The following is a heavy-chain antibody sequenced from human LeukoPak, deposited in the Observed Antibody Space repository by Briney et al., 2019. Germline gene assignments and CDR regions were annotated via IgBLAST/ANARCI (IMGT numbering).Heavy chain of an antibody. CDR2: IYYSGST. V-gene: IGHV4-59*06. CDR1: GGSISSYY. CDR3: ALYGSGSYNFDS. D-gene: IGHD3-10*01. J-gene: IGHJ4*02. Sequence: PSETLSLTCTVSGGSISSYYWGWIGQPPGKGLEGIGYIYYSGSTYYNPSLKSRVTISVDTSKNQFSLKLSSVTAADTAVYYCALYGSGSYNFDSWGQGTLVTVSS.